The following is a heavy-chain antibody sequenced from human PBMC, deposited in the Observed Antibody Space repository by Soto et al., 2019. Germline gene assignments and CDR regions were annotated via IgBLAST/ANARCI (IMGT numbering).Heavy chain of an antibody. CDR1: GGSISSGAYY. Sequence: SETLSLTCTFSGGSISSGAYYWSWIRQYPGKGLEWIGYVSYSGSTYYNPSLKSRVSISVDTSKNQFSLNLISVTAAETAVYYCAREGGNGIDYWGQGTLVTVSS. V-gene: IGHV4-31*03. D-gene: IGHD3-16*01. J-gene: IGHJ4*02. CDR3: AREGGNGIDY. CDR2: VSYSGST.